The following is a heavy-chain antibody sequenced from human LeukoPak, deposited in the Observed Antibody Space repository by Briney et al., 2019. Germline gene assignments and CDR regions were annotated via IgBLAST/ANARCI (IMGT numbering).Heavy chain of an antibody. J-gene: IGHJ4*02. V-gene: IGHV1-69*05. CDR2: IIPIFGTA. CDR3: AQTYYYDSSGYYPLDY. Sequence: VASVKVSCKASGGTFSSYAISWVRQAPGQGLEWMGRIIPIFGTANYAQKFQGRVTITTDESTSTAYMELSSLRSEDMAVYYCAQTYYYDSSGYYPLDYWGQGTLVTVSS. CDR1: GGTFSSYA. D-gene: IGHD3-22*01.